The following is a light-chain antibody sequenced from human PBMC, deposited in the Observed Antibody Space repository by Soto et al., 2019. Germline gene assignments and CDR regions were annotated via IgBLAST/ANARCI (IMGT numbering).Light chain of an antibody. CDR3: QQYGSSRWT. J-gene: IGKJ1*01. CDR2: GAS. CDR1: QSVSSNY. V-gene: IGKV3-20*01. Sequence: EIVLTQSPATLSLSPGEGATLSCRASQSVSSNYLAWYQQKPGQAPRLLIYGASSRATGIPDRFSGSGSGTDFTLTISRLEPEDFAVYYCQQYGSSRWTFGQGTKVDIK.